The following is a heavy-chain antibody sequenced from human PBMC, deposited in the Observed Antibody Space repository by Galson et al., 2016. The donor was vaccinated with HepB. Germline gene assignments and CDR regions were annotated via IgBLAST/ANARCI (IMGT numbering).Heavy chain of an antibody. V-gene: IGHV3-48*02. CDR3: ARVDEGYYYLIDY. Sequence: SLRLSCAASGFTFSGYTMNWVRQAPGKGLEWVSHISSDGTSTQYADSVKGRFTISRDNAKNSLYLQMNSLRDEDTAVYYCARVDEGYYYLIDYWGQGTLVTVSS. D-gene: IGHD3-22*01. J-gene: IGHJ4*02. CDR1: GFTFSGYT. CDR2: ISSDGTST.